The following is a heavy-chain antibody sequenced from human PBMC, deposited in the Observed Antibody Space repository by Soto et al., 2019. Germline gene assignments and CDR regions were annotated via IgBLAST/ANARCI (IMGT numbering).Heavy chain of an antibody. CDR3: TWGSSSSS. CDR1: GFTFSSYG. Sequence: PGGSLRLSCAASGFTFSSYGMHWVRQAPGKGLEWVAVISYDGSNKYYADSVKGRFTISRDNSKNTLYLQMNSLKTEDTAMYYCTWGSSSSSWGQGTQVTSPQ. CDR2: ISYDGSNK. J-gene: IGHJ4*02. D-gene: IGHD6-6*01. V-gene: IGHV3-30*03.